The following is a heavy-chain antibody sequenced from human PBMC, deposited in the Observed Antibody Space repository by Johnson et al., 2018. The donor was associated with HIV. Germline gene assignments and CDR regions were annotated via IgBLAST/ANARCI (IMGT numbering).Heavy chain of an antibody. D-gene: IGHD1-26*01. Sequence: VQLVESGGGLVQPGGSLRLSCAASGFTFSTYWMNWVRQAPGKGLEWVANIKHDGSEKHYVDSVKGRFTISRDNSKNTLYLQMNSLRAEDTAVYYCARTVGAKEQGAFDIWGQGTMVTVSS. V-gene: IGHV3-7*01. CDR1: GFTFSTYW. CDR2: IKHDGSEK. CDR3: ARTVGAKEQGAFDI. J-gene: IGHJ3*02.